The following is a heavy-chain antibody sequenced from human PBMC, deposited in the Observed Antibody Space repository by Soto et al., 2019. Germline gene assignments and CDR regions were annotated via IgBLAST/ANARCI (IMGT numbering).Heavy chain of an antibody. CDR1: GYTFTNHG. CDR2: INPYNANT. J-gene: IGHJ3*02. Sequence: GASVKVSCKTSGYTFTNHGINWVRQAPGQGLEWMGWINPYNANTNYAQKLQGRVTMTTDTSTSTAYMDLRSLTSDDTAVYYCVRYYDGRGSNDGFQIWGQGTMVTVSS. CDR3: VRYYDGRGSNDGFQI. D-gene: IGHD3-22*01. V-gene: IGHV1-18*04.